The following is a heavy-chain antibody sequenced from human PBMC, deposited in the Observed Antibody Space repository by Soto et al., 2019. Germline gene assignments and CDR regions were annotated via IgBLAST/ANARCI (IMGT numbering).Heavy chain of an antibody. CDR3: ARDFYDFWSGYPSGRTYDY. Sequence: QVQLVESGGGVVQPGRSLRLSCAASGFTFSSYAMHWVRQAPGKGLEWVAVISYDGSNKYYADSVKGRFTISRDNSKNTLYLQMNSLRAEDTAVYYCARDFYDFWSGYPSGRTYDYWGQGTLVAVSS. V-gene: IGHV3-30-3*01. D-gene: IGHD3-3*01. CDR2: ISYDGSNK. J-gene: IGHJ4*02. CDR1: GFTFSSYA.